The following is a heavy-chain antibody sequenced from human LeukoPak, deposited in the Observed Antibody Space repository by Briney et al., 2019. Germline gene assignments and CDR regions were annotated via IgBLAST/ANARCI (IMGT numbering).Heavy chain of an antibody. CDR3: AKDGHLFRWLQFLDY. Sequence: PGGSLRLSCAASGFTFSGYAMSWVRQAPGKGLEWVSAISGSGGSTYYADSVKGRFTISRDNSKNTLYLQMNSLRVEDTAVYYCAKDGHLFRWLQFLDYWGQGTLVTVSS. J-gene: IGHJ4*02. CDR1: GFTFSGYA. V-gene: IGHV3-23*01. D-gene: IGHD5-24*01. CDR2: ISGSGGST.